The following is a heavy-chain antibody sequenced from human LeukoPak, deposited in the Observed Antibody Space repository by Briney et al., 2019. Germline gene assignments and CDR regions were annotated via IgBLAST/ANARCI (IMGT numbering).Heavy chain of an antibody. J-gene: IGHJ4*02. Sequence: GGSLRLSCAASGFTISSYSMTWVRQAPGKGLEWISYIHDGGSPIYNADSVRGRFTVSRDNAKNSLYLQMNSLRAEDTALYYCARGGSSWFSYWGQGTLVTVSS. D-gene: IGHD6-13*01. CDR1: GFTISSYS. V-gene: IGHV3-48*01. CDR2: IHDGGSPI. CDR3: ARGGSSWFSY.